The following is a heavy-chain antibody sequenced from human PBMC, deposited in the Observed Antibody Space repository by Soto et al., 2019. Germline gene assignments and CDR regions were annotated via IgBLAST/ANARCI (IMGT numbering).Heavy chain of an antibody. Sequence: EVQLVESGGGLVQPGGSLRLSCAASGFTFSDYALNWVRQAPGEGLEWISYISSSSSTIYFADSLKGRFTISRDNAKNSLYLQMNSLRDEDTAVYYCASPLQYCTSTSCYPWGRFAYWGQGTLVTVSS. D-gene: IGHD2-2*01. V-gene: IGHV3-48*02. CDR2: ISSSSSTI. CDR3: ASPLQYCTSTSCYPWGRFAY. J-gene: IGHJ4*02. CDR1: GFTFSDYA.